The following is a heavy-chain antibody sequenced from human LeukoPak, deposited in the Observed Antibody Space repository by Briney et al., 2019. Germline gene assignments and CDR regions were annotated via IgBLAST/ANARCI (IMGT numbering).Heavy chain of an antibody. CDR2: ISGSGGST. CDR3: ANYGDYRYYFDY. Sequence: PGGSLRLSCAASGFTFSSYAMSWVRQAPGKGLEWVSAISGSGGSTYYADSVKGRFTISRDNSKNTLYLQMNSLRAEDTDVYYCANYGDYRYYFDYWGQGTLVTVSS. D-gene: IGHD4-17*01. J-gene: IGHJ4*02. V-gene: IGHV3-23*01. CDR1: GFTFSSYA.